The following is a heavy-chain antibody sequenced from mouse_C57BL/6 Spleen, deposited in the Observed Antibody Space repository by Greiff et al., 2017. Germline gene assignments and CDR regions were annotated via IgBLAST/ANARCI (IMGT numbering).Heavy chain of an antibody. CDR2: ISYDGSN. CDR3: ARPGRGLYYFDY. D-gene: IGHD3-3*01. Sequence: EVQLQESGPGLVKPSQSLSLTCSVTGYSITSGYYWNWIRQFPGNKLEWMGYISYDGSNNYNPSLKNRISITRDTSKNQFFLKLNSVTTEDTATYYCARPGRGLYYFDYWGQGTTLTVSS. V-gene: IGHV3-6*01. CDR1: GYSITSGYY. J-gene: IGHJ2*01.